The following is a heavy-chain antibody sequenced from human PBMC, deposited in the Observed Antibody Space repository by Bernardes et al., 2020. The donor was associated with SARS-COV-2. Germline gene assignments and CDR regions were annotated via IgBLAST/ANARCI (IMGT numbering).Heavy chain of an antibody. CDR3: SRQQVVTIDH. D-gene: IGHD6-13*01. V-gene: IGHV3-74*01. CDR2: ISSDGSTT. CDR1: GFTFSNYW. Sequence: GGSLRLSCVVSGFTFSNYWMHWVRQAPGRGLVWVSRISSDGSTTINADSVKGRFTISRDNPRNTLYLQMNSLGAEDTAVYYCSRQQVVTIDHWGQGTLVTVSS. J-gene: IGHJ4*02.